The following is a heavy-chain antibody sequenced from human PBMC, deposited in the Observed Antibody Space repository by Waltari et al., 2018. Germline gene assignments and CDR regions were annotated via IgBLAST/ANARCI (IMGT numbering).Heavy chain of an antibody. CDR3: VRGSNGWPGMDI. V-gene: IGHV3-74*01. CDR2: INPATGTT. CDR1: GFPLSHYL. D-gene: IGHD6-19*01. Sequence: EVVLVQSGGGLVQPGGSLRLSCAASGFPLSHYLMYCVRQNTGKGLICVSRINPATGTTNYEDSVRGRCSISGDNAKNTLFLQMDSLRDEDTAIYYCVRGSNGWPGMDIWGQGATVTVSS. J-gene: IGHJ6*02.